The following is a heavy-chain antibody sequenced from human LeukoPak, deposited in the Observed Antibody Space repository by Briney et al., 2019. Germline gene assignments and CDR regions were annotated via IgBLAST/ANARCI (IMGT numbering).Heavy chain of an antibody. CDR2: ISSSGSTI. CDR3: ARDLVGRYSYGYDY. Sequence: PGGSLRLSCAASGFTFSNYEMNWVRQAPGKGLEWVSYISSSGSTIYYAESVKGRFTISRDNTKNSLYLQMNSLRAEDTAVYYCARDLVGRYSYGYDYWGQGTLVTVSS. V-gene: IGHV3-48*03. CDR1: GFTFSNYE. J-gene: IGHJ4*02. D-gene: IGHD5-18*01.